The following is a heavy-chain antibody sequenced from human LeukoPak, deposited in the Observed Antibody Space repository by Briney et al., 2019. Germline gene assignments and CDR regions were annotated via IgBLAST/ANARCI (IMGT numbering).Heavy chain of an antibody. CDR1: GGTFSSYA. V-gene: IGHV3-7*01. CDR2: IKQDGSEK. CDR3: ARSPDYYYMDV. J-gene: IGHJ6*03. Sequence: SCKASGGTFSSYAISWVRQAPGKGLEWVANIKQDGSEKYYVDSVKGRFTISRDNAKNSLYLQMNSLRAEDTAVYYCARSPDYYYMDVWGKGTTVTVSS.